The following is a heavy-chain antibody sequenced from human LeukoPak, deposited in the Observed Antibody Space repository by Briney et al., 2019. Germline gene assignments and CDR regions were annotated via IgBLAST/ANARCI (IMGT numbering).Heavy chain of an antibody. CDR2: VYYSGST. D-gene: IGHD6-13*01. Sequence: SETLSLTCTVSGGYISSYYWSWIRQPPGKGLEWNGYVYYSGSTNYNPSLKSRVTISVDTSKNQFSLKLSPVTAADTAVYSCARQRSSTWSLGYWGQGTLVTVSS. J-gene: IGHJ4*02. V-gene: IGHV4-59*08. CDR1: GGYISSYY. CDR3: ARQRSSTWSLGY.